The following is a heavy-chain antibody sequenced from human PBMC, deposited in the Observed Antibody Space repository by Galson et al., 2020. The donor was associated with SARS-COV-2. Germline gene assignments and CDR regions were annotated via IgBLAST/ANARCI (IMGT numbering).Heavy chain of an antibody. CDR1: GFSLSTSGMR. V-gene: IGHV2-70*04. Sequence: SGPTLVKPTQTLTLTCTFSGFSLSTSGMRVSWIRQPPGKALEWLARIDWDDDKFYSTSLKTRLTISKDTSKNQVVLTMTNMDPVDTATYYCARSHYDILTGYYKEFDYWGQGTLVTVSS. CDR3: ARSHYDILTGYYKEFDY. CDR2: IDWDDDK. D-gene: IGHD3-9*01. J-gene: IGHJ4*02.